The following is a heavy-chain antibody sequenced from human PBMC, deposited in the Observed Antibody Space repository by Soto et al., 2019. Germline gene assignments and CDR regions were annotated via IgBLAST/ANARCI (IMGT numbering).Heavy chain of an antibody. CDR2: IWYDGSNK. Sequence: QVQLVESGGGVVQPGRSLRLSCAASGFTFSSYGMHWVRQAPGKGLEWVAVIWYDGSNKYYADSVKGRFTISRDNSKKPLYRQMNSLRAEVTAVYYGARGGSSSSWYGASAYWGQGTLVTVSS. CDR3: ARGGSSSSWYGASAY. J-gene: IGHJ4*02. D-gene: IGHD6-13*01. CDR1: GFTFSSYG. V-gene: IGHV3-33*01.